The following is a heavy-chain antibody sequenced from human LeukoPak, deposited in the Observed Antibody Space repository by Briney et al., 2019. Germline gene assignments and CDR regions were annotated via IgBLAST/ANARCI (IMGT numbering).Heavy chain of an antibody. Sequence: GGSLRLSCAASGFTFSSYNMNWVRQAPGKGLEWVSSITRSSTYIYYADSVKGRFTISRDNARNSLYLQMNSLRVEDTALYYCAKDASAYDSSGYFGYWGQGTLVTVSS. CDR3: AKDASAYDSSGYFGY. CDR1: GFTFSSYN. CDR2: ITRSSTYI. D-gene: IGHD3-22*01. V-gene: IGHV3-21*04. J-gene: IGHJ4*02.